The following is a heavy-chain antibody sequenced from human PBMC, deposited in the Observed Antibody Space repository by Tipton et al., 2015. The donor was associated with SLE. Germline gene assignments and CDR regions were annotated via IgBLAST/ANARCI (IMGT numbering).Heavy chain of an antibody. CDR2: INPSDGST. J-gene: IGHJ4*02. CDR3: ASSLYRTVAGSDY. D-gene: IGHD6-19*01. V-gene: IGHV1-46*01. CDR1: GYTFTSYY. Sequence: QSGPEVKKPGASVKLSCKASGYTFTSYYMHWVRQAPGQGLEWMGIINPSDGSTTYAQKFQGRVTLTRDTSTSTVYMELSGLRSEDTAVYYCASSLYRTVAGSDYWGRGTLVTVSS.